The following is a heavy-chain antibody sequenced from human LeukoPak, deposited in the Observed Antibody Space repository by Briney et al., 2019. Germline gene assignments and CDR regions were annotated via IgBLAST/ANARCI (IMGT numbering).Heavy chain of an antibody. CDR2: IYSSGST. CDR1: GGSISSYY. Sequence: PSETLSLTCTVSGGSISSYYWSWIRQPAGKGLEWIGRIYSSGSTNYNPSLKSRVTMSVGTSKNQFSLNLSSVTAADTAVYFCARDLGSSGRGDYWGQGTLVTVSS. V-gene: IGHV4-4*07. J-gene: IGHJ4*02. D-gene: IGHD6-13*01. CDR3: ARDLGSSGRGDY.